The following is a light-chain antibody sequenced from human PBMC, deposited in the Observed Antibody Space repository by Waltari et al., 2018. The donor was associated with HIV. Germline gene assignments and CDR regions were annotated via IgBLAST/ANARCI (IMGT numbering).Light chain of an antibody. CDR1: QSISSW. CDR2: KAS. V-gene: IGKV1-5*03. CDR3: QQYNSDSRT. J-gene: IGKJ1*01. Sequence: DIQMTQSPFTLSASVGDRVTITCRASQSISSWLAWYQQKPGKAPKLLIYKASSLKSGVPSRFSGSGSGTEFTLTISSLQPDDFATYYCQQYNSDSRTFGQGTKVEIK.